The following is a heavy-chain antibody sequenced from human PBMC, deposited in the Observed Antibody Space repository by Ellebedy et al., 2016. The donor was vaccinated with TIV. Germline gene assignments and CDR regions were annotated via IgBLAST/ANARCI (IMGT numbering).Heavy chain of an antibody. D-gene: IGHD3-10*01. CDR3: ARWFGELLYVRWFDP. Sequence: GSLRLSCTVSGGSIDSSSNYWGWIRQPPGKGLEWIGSIYYSGSTYYNPSLKSRVTISVDTSKSQFSLKLSSVTAADTAVYYCARWFGELLYVRWFDPWGQGTLVTASS. V-gene: IGHV4-39*01. CDR1: GGSIDSSSNY. J-gene: IGHJ5*02. CDR2: IYYSGST.